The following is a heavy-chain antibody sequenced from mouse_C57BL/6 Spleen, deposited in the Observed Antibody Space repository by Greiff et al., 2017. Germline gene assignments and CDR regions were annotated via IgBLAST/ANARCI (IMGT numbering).Heavy chain of an antibody. V-gene: IGHV1-18*01. CDR3: EGYFDV. Sequence: VHVKQSGPELVKPGASVKIPCKASGYTFTDYNMDWVKQSHGKSLEWIGDINPNNGGTIYNQKFKGKATLTVDKSSSTAYMELRSLTSEDSAVYYSEGYFDVWGTGTTVTVSS. CDR1: GYTFTDYN. J-gene: IGHJ1*03. CDR2: INPNNGGT.